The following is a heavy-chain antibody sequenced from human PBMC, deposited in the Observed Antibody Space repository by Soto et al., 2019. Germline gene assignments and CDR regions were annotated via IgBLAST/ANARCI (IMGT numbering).Heavy chain of an antibody. Sequence: EVQLVESGGGLVKPGGSLRLSCAASGFTFSNAWMSWVRQAPGKGLEWVGRIKSKTDGGTTDYAAPVKGRFTISRDDSKNTLYLQMNSLKAEDTAVYYCTTGLEWLLVWGLSPPDAFDIWGQGTMVTVSS. CDR3: TTGLEWLLVWGLSPPDAFDI. CDR1: GFTFSNAW. CDR2: IKSKTDGGTT. D-gene: IGHD3-3*01. V-gene: IGHV3-15*01. J-gene: IGHJ3*02.